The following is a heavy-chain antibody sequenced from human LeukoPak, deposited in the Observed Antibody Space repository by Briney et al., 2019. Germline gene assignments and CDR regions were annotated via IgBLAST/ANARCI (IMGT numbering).Heavy chain of an antibody. CDR2: INHSGST. J-gene: IGHJ5*02. Sequence: SETLSLTCAVYGGSFSGYYRSWIRQPPGKGLEWIGEINHSGSTNYNPSLKSRVTISVDTSKNQFSLKLSSVTAADTAVYYCARVLRSYYYGSGSLGDWFDPWGQGTLVTVSS. V-gene: IGHV4-34*01. CDR3: ARVLRSYYYGSGSLGDWFDP. CDR1: GGSFSGYY. D-gene: IGHD3-10*01.